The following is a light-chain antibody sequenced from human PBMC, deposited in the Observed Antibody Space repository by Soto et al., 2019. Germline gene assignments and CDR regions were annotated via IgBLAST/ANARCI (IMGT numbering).Light chain of an antibody. Sequence: QSVLTQPASVSGSPGQSITISCTGTSSDVADYNYVSWYQQRPGKAPKLMIYEVSNWPSGVSNRFSGSKSGNTASLTISGLQAEDEADYYCSSYTSTTTYVFGTGTKVTVL. CDR3: SSYTSTTTYV. CDR2: EVS. V-gene: IGLV2-14*01. J-gene: IGLJ1*01. CDR1: SSDVADYNY.